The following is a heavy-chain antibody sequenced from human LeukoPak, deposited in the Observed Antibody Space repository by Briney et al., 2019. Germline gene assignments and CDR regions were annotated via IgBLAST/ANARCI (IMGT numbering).Heavy chain of an antibody. Sequence: GGSLRLSCAASGFTFSDAWMTWVRLAPGKGLEWVGRITSKTNGGTTEYAAIVKGRFTISRDDSKDTLFLQMDSLTTEDTAVYYCTESLVHWGKGARRTVSS. V-gene: IGHV3-15*01. CDR1: GFTFSDAW. CDR3: TESLVH. J-gene: IGHJ4*02. CDR2: ITSKTNGGTT. D-gene: IGHD6-13*01.